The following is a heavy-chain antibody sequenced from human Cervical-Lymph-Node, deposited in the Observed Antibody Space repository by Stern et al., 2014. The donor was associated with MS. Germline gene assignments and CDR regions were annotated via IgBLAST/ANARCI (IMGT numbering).Heavy chain of an antibody. CDR3: TAYGDYRYYFDY. V-gene: IGHV3-15*01. D-gene: IGHD4-17*01. CDR2: IKSKTDGGTT. Sequence: EVQLVESGGGLVKPGGSLRLSCAASGFTFSNAWMSWVRQAPGQVLEWVGRIKSKTDGGTTDYAAPVKGRFTISRDDSKNTLYLQMNSLKTEDTAVYYCTAYGDYRYYFDYWGQGTLVTVSS. CDR1: GFTFSNAW. J-gene: IGHJ4*02.